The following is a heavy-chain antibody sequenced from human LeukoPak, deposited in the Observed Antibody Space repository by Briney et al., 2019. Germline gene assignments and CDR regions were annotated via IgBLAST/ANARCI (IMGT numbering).Heavy chain of an antibody. J-gene: IGHJ4*02. Sequence: PSETLSLTRAVYGGSFSGYYWSWIRQPPGKGLEWIGEINHSGSTNYNPSLKSRVTISVDTSKNQFSLKLSSVTAADTAVYYCARLFWGCSSTSCGDYWGQGTLVTVSS. V-gene: IGHV4-34*01. CDR2: INHSGST. D-gene: IGHD2-2*01. CDR1: GGSFSGYY. CDR3: ARLFWGCSSTSCGDY.